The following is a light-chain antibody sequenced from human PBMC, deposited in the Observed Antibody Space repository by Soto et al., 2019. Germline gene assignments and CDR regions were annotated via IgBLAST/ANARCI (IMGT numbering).Light chain of an antibody. CDR3: GTWDSSLSAKV. CDR1: SSNIGNNY. V-gene: IGLV1-51*01. Sequence: QSVLTQPPSVYAAPGQKVTISCSGSSSNIGNNYVSWYQQLPGTAPKLLIYDNNKRPSGIPDRFSGSKSGTSATLGITGLQTWDEADYYCGTWDSSLSAKVFGGGTKLTVL. J-gene: IGLJ2*01. CDR2: DNN.